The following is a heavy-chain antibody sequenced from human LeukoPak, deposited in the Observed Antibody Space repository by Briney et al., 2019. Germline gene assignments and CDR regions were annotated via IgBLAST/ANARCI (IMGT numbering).Heavy chain of an antibody. CDR2: INPNSGGT. CDR1: GYTFTGYY. Sequence: ASVKVSCKASGYTFTGYYIHWVRQAPGQGLEWMGWINPNSGGTNYAQKFQGRVTMTRDTSISTAYMELSRLRSDDTAVYYCAREATGGTAMGNYWGQGTLVTVSS. V-gene: IGHV1-2*02. D-gene: IGHD5-18*01. J-gene: IGHJ4*02. CDR3: AREATGGTAMGNY.